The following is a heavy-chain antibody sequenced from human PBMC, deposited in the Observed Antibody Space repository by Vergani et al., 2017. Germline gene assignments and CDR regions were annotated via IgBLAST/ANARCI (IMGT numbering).Heavy chain of an antibody. Sequence: EAQLVQSGAEVKKPGESLKISCQISGYSFTNYWIGWVRQMPGKALGCVGFIHPADSDTRYSPSFQGQVTISVDKSISTAYLQRSSLRASDSAMYYCARLYGRDSSGSKYFDYWGQGTLVTVSS. CDR1: GYSFTNYW. D-gene: IGHD3-22*01. J-gene: IGHJ4*02. CDR2: IHPADSDT. V-gene: IGHV5-51*01. CDR3: ARLYGRDSSGSKYFDY.